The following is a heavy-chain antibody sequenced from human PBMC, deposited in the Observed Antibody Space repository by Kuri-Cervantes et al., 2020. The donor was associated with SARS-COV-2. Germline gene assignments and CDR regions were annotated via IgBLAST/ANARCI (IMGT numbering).Heavy chain of an antibody. Sequence: GSLRLSCAASGFTFSSYSMNWIRQSPGKGLEWIGEINHSGSTNYNPSLESRVTISVDTSKNQFSLKLSSVTAADTAVYFCARGQGVAVPVALLVFLGYYMDVWGKGTTVTVSS. V-gene: IGHV4-34*01. CDR3: ARGQGVAVPVALLVFLGYYMDV. CDR2: INHSGST. CDR1: GFTFSSYS. J-gene: IGHJ6*03. D-gene: IGHD2-2*01.